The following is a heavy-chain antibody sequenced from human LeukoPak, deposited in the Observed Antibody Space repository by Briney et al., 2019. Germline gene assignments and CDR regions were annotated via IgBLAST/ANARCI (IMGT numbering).Heavy chain of an antibody. CDR1: GFSLSTSGMC. CDR3: ARIRGSRYYFDY. D-gene: IGHD6-13*01. J-gene: IGHJ4*02. CDR2: IDWDGDK. V-gene: IGHV2-70*11. Sequence: GPALVKPTQTLTLTCTFSGFSLSTSGMCVSWIRQPPGKALEWLARIDWDGDKYYNTSLKTRLTISKDTSKNQVVLTMTNMDPEDTATYYCARIRGSRYYFDYWGQGTLVTVSS.